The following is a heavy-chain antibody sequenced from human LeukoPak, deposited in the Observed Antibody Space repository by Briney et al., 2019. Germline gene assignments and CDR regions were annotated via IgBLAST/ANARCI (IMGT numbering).Heavy chain of an antibody. CDR3: ARDGYSSSWYGYAFDI. J-gene: IGHJ3*02. CDR1: GGSISSYY. CDR2: IYYSGSI. Sequence: SETLSLTCTVSGGSISSYYWSWIRQPPGKGLEWIGYIYYSGSINYNPSLKSRVTISVDTSKNQFSLKLSSVTAADTAVYYCARDGYSSSWYGYAFDIWGQGTMVTVSS. V-gene: IGHV4-59*01. D-gene: IGHD6-13*01.